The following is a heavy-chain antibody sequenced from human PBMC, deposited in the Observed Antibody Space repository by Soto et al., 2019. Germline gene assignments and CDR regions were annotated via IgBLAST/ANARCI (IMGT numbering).Heavy chain of an antibody. CDR3: ARDPYYDILTGYSPFDY. V-gene: IGHV1-18*01. D-gene: IGHD3-9*01. CDR1: GYTFTSYG. CDR2: ISADNGNT. Sequence: ASVKVSCKASGYTFTSYGISWVRQAPGQGLEWMGWISADNGNTNYAQKLQGRVTMTTDTSTSTAYMELRSLRSDDTAVYYCARDPYYDILTGYSPFDYWGQGTLVTVSS. J-gene: IGHJ4*02.